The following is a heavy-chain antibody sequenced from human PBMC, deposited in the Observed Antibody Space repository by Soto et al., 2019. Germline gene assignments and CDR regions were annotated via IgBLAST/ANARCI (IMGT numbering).Heavy chain of an antibody. CDR1: GFTFSSYA. V-gene: IGHV3-64*01. CDR2: ISSNGGST. CDR3: ARERYCSGGSCQRRAFDI. Sequence: GGSLRLSCAASGFTFSSYAMHWVRQAPGKGLVYVSAISSNGGSTYYANSVKGRFTISRDNSKNTLYLQMGSLRAEDMVVYYCARERYCSGGSCQRRAFDIWGQGTMVTVSS. D-gene: IGHD2-15*01. J-gene: IGHJ3*02.